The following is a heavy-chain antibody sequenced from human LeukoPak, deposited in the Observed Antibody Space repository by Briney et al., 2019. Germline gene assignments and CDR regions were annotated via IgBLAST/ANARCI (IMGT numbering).Heavy chain of an antibody. CDR1: GGSISSYY. D-gene: IGHD2-2*02. J-gene: IGHJ3*02. Sequence: PSETLSLTCTVSGGSISSYYWSWIRQPAGKGLEWIGRIYTSGSANYNPSLKSRVTMSVDTSKNQFSLKLSSVTAADTAVYYCARLAVVPAAIHAFDIWGQGTMVTVSS. CDR3: ARLAVVPAAIHAFDI. CDR2: IYTSGSA. V-gene: IGHV4-4*07.